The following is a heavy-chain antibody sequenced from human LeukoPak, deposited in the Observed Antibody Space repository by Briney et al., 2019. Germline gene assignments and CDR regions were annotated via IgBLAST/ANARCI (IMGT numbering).Heavy chain of an antibody. Sequence: QAGGSLRLSCAASGFTFSSYEMNWVRQAPGKGLKWVSYISNSGSNIYHGDSVKGRVTISRDNAKNSLYLQMNSLRAEYTAVYYCARDWGGCTLDYWGQGTLVTVSS. D-gene: IGHD2-8*01. J-gene: IGHJ4*02. CDR2: ISNSGSNI. CDR1: GFTFSSYE. CDR3: ARDWGGCTLDY. V-gene: IGHV3-48*03.